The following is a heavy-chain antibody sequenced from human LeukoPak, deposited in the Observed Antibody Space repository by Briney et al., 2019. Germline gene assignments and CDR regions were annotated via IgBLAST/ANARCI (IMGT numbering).Heavy chain of an antibody. Sequence: SETLSLTCTVSGGSISSYYWSWIRQPPGKGLEWFGYIYYSGSTNYNPSLKSRVTISVDTSKNQFSLKLSSVTAADTAVYYCAREIFCSGGSCSNAIFDYWGQGTLVTVSS. CDR2: IYYSGST. V-gene: IGHV4-59*08. CDR3: AREIFCSGGSCSNAIFDY. CDR1: GGSISSYY. D-gene: IGHD2-15*01. J-gene: IGHJ4*02.